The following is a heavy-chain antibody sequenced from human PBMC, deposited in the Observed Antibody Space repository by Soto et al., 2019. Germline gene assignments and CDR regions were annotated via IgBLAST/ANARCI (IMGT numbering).Heavy chain of an antibody. Sequence: QVQLVESGGGVVQPGRSLRLSCAASGFTFSSYGMHWVHQAPGKGLEWVAVIWYDGSNKYYADSVKGRFTISRDNSKNTLYLQMNSLRAEDTAVYYCARDVSSGWYPGFDYWGQGTLVTVSS. J-gene: IGHJ4*02. CDR3: ARDVSSGWYPGFDY. CDR2: IWYDGSNK. V-gene: IGHV3-33*01. CDR1: GFTFSSYG. D-gene: IGHD6-19*01.